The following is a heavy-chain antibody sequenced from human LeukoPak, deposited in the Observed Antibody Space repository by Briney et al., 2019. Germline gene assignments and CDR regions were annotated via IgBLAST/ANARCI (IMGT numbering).Heavy chain of an antibody. J-gene: IGHJ6*03. D-gene: IGHD3-9*01. V-gene: IGHV1-24*01. CDR2: FDPEDGET. CDR1: GYTLTELS. CDR3: ARALFTYDILTGYYNVPPNPLDMDV. Sequence: GASVKVSCKVSGYTLTELSMHWVRQAPGKGLEWMGGFDPEDGETIYAQKFQGRVTMTRDMSTSTVYMELSSLRSEDTAVYYCARALFTYDILTGYYNVPPNPLDMDVWGKGTTVTVSS.